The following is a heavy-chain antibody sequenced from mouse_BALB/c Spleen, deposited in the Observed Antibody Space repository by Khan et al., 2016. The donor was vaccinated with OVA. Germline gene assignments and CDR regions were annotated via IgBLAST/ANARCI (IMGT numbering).Heavy chain of an antibody. Sequence: QVQLKESGPGLVAPSQSLSITCTVSGFSLTAYGVNWIRQPPGKGLEWLGMIWGDGSTDYNSALKSRLSISKDTSKSQTFLKMSSLQTDDTATYXCAREGGGGDSQYFYAMDYWGQGTSVTVSS. D-gene: IGHD2-12*01. CDR2: IWGDGST. J-gene: IGHJ4*01. CDR3: AREGGGGDSQYFYAMDY. V-gene: IGHV2-6-7*01. CDR1: GFSLTAYG.